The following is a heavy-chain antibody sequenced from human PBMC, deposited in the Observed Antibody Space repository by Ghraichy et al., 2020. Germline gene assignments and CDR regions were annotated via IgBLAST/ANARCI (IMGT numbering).Heavy chain of an antibody. CDR3: AKASGGWFDY. CDR1: GFTFSDHY. Sequence: GGSLRLSCAASGFTFSDHYMAWVRQPPGKGLEWVGRSRNKVNSYTTAYAASVKCRFTISRDNSKSSLYLQMNSLNTEDTAVYYCAKASGGWFDYWGRGTLVTVSS. CDR2: SRNKVNSYTT. J-gene: IGHJ4*02. D-gene: IGHD6-19*01. V-gene: IGHV3-72*01.